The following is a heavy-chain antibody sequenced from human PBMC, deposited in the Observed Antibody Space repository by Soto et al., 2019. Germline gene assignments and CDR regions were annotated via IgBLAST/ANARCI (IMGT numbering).Heavy chain of an antibody. J-gene: IGHJ4*02. Sequence: QVQLVQSAAEVKKPGSSVKGSCKASGGTVSSYAISWVRQAPGQGLEWMGGIIHIFGTANYAQKFQDRVTLNADESTNTAYMEQSSLRSEDTAVYYCASGFGYGDSYYFDNRGQGTLVTV. D-gene: IGHD4-17*01. CDR3: ASGFGYGDSYYFDN. V-gene: IGHV1-69*01. CDR1: GGTVSSYA. CDR2: IIHIFGTA.